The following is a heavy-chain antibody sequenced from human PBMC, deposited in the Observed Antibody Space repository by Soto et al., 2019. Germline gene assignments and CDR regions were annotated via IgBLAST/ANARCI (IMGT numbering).Heavy chain of an antibody. CDR3: ARGREEWYDILTGYYTPCCYYYYMDV. Sequence: GGSLRLSCAASGFTFSSYSMNWVRQAPGKGLEWVSSISSSSSYIYYADSVKGRFSISRDNAKNSLYLQMNSLRAEDTAVYYCARGREEWYDILTGYYTPCCYYYYMDVWGKGTTVTVSS. CDR1: GFTFSSYS. CDR2: ISSSSSYI. J-gene: IGHJ6*03. D-gene: IGHD3-9*01. V-gene: IGHV3-21*01.